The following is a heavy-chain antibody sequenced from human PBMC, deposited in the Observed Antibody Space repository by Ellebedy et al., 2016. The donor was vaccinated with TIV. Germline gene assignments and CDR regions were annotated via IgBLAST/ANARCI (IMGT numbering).Heavy chain of an antibody. J-gene: IGHJ4*02. CDR3: AKLDSSGYYYGRFDY. CDR1: GFSFSNFA. D-gene: IGHD3-22*01. V-gene: IGHV3-23*01. Sequence: GGSLRLSCGASGFSFSNFAMTWVRQAPGKGLEWVSSISASGISTDYADSVRGQVTISRDNSRNTLYLQMDSLRADDTAVYYCAKLDSSGYYYGRFDYWGQGTLVTVSS. CDR2: ISASGIST.